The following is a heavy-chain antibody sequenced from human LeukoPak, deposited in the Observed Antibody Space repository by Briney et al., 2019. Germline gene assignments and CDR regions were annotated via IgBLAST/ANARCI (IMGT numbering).Heavy chain of an antibody. V-gene: IGHV4-30-2*01. CDR2: IYHSGST. J-gene: IGHJ4*02. CDR3: ARVRTLTVVVPAAMKPTSRHYFDY. Sequence: SETLSLTCTVSGGSISSGGYYWSWIRQPPGKGLEWIGYIYHSGSTYYNPSLKSRVTISVDRSKNQFSLKLSSVTAADTAVYYCARVRTLTVVVPAAMKPTSRHYFDYWGQGTLVTVSS. CDR1: GGSISSGGYY. D-gene: IGHD2-2*01.